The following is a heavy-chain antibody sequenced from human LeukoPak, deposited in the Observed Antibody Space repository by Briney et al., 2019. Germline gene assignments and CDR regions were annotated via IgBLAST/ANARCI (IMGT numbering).Heavy chain of an antibody. CDR1: GGSISSSSYY. V-gene: IGHV4-39*07. CDR3: ARAQSQEQWLDLLVDY. D-gene: IGHD6-19*01. J-gene: IGHJ4*02. CDR2: IYYSGST. Sequence: SETLSLTCTVSGGSISSSSYYWGWIRQPPGKGLEWIGSIYYSGSTYYNPSLKSRVTISVDTSKNQFSLKLSSVTAADTAVYYCARAQSQEQWLDLLVDYWGQGTLVTVSS.